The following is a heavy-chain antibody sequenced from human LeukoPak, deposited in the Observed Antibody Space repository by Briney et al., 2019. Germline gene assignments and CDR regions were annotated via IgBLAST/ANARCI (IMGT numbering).Heavy chain of an antibody. Sequence: ASVKVSCKASGYTFTRNFMHWVRQAPRHGLEWMGVFNPSGGSATYSQNFQGRVTMTRDTSTSTVYMEMNSLRSEDTAVYYCARESWSGGSCYYFDYWGQGTLVTVSS. V-gene: IGHV1-46*01. J-gene: IGHJ4*02. CDR2: FNPSGGSA. CDR3: ARESWSGGSCYYFDY. CDR1: GYTFTRNF. D-gene: IGHD2-15*01.